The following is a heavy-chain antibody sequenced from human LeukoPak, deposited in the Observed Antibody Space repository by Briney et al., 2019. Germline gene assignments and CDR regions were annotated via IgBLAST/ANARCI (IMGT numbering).Heavy chain of an antibody. CDR2: ISSSSSTI. Sequence: PGGSLRLSCAASGFTFSSYSMNWVRQAPGKGLEWVSYISSSSSTIYYVDSVKGRFTISRDNAKNSLYLQMNSLRAEDTAVYYCATVPDVTYYYGSGSYYDWGQGTLVTVSS. J-gene: IGHJ4*02. CDR1: GFTFSSYS. V-gene: IGHV3-48*01. CDR3: ATVPDVTYYYGSGSYYD. D-gene: IGHD3-10*01.